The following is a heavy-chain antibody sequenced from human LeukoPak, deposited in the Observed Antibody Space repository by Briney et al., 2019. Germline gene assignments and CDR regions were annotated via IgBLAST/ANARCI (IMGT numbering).Heavy chain of an antibody. CDR3: AREAVAGTEDY. Sequence: PGGSLRLSCAASGFTFSSSSMNSVRQAPGKGLEWVSSISSSSSNIYYADSVKGRFSISRDNAKNSLYLQMNSLRAEDTAVYYCAREAVAGTEDYWGQGTLVTVSS. J-gene: IGHJ4*02. CDR1: GFTFSSSS. D-gene: IGHD6-19*01. CDR2: ISSSSSNI. V-gene: IGHV3-21*01.